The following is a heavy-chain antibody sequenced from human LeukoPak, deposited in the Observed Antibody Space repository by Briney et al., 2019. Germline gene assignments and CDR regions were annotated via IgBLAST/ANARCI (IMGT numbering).Heavy chain of an antibody. CDR3: ARVITVAGSMHFDY. D-gene: IGHD6-19*01. Sequence: SVKVSCKASGYTFTSYGISWVRQAPGQGLEWMGRIIPIFGTANYAQKFQGRVTITTDESTSTAYMELSSLRSEDTAVYYCARVITVAGSMHFDYWGQGTLVTVSS. J-gene: IGHJ4*02. CDR2: IIPIFGTA. V-gene: IGHV1-69*05. CDR1: GYTFTSYG.